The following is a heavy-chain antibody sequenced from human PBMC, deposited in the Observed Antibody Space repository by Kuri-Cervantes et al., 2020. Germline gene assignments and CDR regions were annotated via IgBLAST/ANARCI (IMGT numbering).Heavy chain of an antibody. CDR1: GFTFSSYA. D-gene: IGHD2-21*02. CDR3: ARGRVVVPAVRGSFDI. V-gene: IGHV3-23*01. J-gene: IGHJ3*02. CDR2: ITSSDGRA. Sequence: GESLKIYCAASGFTFSSYAMSWVRHTPGKGLDLVSTITSSDGRAYYTDSVKGRFAISRNNSKNTLYLQMNTLRAEDTALYYCARGRVVVPAVRGSFDIWGQGTMVTVSS.